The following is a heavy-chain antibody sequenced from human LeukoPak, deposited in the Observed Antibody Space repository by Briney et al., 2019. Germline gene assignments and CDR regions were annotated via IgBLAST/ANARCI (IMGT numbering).Heavy chain of an antibody. Sequence: GESLRIPCQGSGYSFTSYWISWVRQMPGKGLEWMGRIDPSDSYTNYSPSFQGHVTISADKSISTAYLQWSSLKASDTAMYYCAGNYYGSGSYPLCWGQGTLVTVSS. CDR1: GYSFTSYW. V-gene: IGHV5-10-1*01. D-gene: IGHD3-10*01. J-gene: IGHJ4*02. CDR2: IDPSDSYT. CDR3: AGNYYGSGSYPLC.